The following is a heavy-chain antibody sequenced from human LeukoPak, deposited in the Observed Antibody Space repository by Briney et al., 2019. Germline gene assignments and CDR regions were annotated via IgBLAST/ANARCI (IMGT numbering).Heavy chain of an antibody. V-gene: IGHV3-21*04. Sequence: GGSLRLSCAASGFTFSSYSMNWVRQAPGKGLEWVSSISSSSSYIYYADSVKGRFTISRDNAKNSLYLQMNSLRAEDTALYYCAKDIRPSRDGYNYAYWGQGTLVTVSS. D-gene: IGHD5-24*01. CDR1: GFTFSSYS. CDR2: ISSSSSYI. J-gene: IGHJ4*02. CDR3: AKDIRPSRDGYNYAY.